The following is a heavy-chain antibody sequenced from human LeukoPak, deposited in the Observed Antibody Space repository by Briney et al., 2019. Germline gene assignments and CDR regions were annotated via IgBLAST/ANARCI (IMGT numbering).Heavy chain of an antibody. J-gene: IGHJ5*02. Sequence: VASVKVSCKASGYTFTGYYMHWVRQAPGQGLEWLGGIMPLFGTAGYAQKFQGRVTITKDESTRTVYLELTSLTSDDTAVYYCARDVHGDYGSGWFDPWGQGTLVSVSS. CDR2: IMPLFGTA. V-gene: IGHV1-69*05. CDR1: GYTFTGYY. D-gene: IGHD4-17*01. CDR3: ARDVHGDYGSGWFDP.